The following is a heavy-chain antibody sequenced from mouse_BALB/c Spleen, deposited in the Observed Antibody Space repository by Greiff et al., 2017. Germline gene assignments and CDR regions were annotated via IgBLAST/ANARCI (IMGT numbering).Heavy chain of an antibody. CDR1: GYTFTSYW. CDR3: TSGDSTASAMDY. V-gene: IGHV1-69*02. D-gene: IGHD1-2*01. J-gene: IGHJ4*01. CDR2: IYPSDSYT. Sequence: VQLQQPGAELVRPGASVKLSCKASGYTFTSYWINWVKQRPGQGLEWIGNIYPSDSYTNYNQKFKDKATLTVDKSSSTAYMQLSSPTSEDSAVYYCTSGDSTASAMDYWGQGTSVTVSS.